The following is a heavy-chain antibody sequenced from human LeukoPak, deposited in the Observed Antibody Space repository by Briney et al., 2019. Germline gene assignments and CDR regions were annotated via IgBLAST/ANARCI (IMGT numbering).Heavy chain of an antibody. CDR2: IYHSGST. D-gene: IGHD6-13*01. J-gene: IGHJ3*02. V-gene: IGHV4-30-2*06. CDR3: ARGLVGIPPPGTGRYAFDI. Sequence: KASETLSLTCAVSGGSISSGGYTWNWIRQSPGRGLEWIGYIYHSGSTYYNPSLKSRVTISVDRSKNQFSLKLSSVTAADTAVYYCARGLVGIPPPGTGRYAFDIWGQGTMVTVSS. CDR1: GGSISSGGYT.